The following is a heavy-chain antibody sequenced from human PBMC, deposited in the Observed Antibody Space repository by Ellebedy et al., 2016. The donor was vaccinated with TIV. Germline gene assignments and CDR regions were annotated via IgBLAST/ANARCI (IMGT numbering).Heavy chain of an antibody. CDR3: ARDYGSLNFDN. Sequence: PGGSLRLSCAASGFTFSDYYMDWVRQAPGKGLEWISFISSRSNYIYYADSVKGRFTTSRDNAKNSVSLQMNSLRAEDTAVYYCARDYGSLNFDNWGQGTLVTVSS. CDR2: ISSRSNYI. D-gene: IGHD3-22*01. V-gene: IGHV3-21*01. CDR1: GFTFSDYY. J-gene: IGHJ4*02.